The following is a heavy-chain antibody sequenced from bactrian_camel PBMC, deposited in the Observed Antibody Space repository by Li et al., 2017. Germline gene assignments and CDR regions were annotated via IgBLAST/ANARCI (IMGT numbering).Heavy chain of an antibody. CDR2: IHRDDSTT. J-gene: IGHJ4*01. CDR1: GRTFTSAY. D-gene: IGHD3*01. V-gene: IGHV3-2*01. Sequence: HVQLVESGGGLVQPGGSLRLSCAVSGRTFTSAYMSWVRRAPGQGLEWVSSIHRDDSTTYYADSVKGRFTISKDNNKYVLRLQMNNLKREDTAMYYCAATPFVCPTTVRDRAADFNYWGQGTQVTVS. CDR3: AATPFVCPTTVRDRAADFNY.